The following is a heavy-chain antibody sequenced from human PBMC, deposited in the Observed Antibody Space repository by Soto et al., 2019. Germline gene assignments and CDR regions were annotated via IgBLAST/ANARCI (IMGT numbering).Heavy chain of an antibody. D-gene: IGHD3-10*01. V-gene: IGHV4-4*07. CDR1: GGSISSYY. CDR2: IYTSGST. Sequence: QVQLQESGPGLVKPSETLSLTCTVSGGSISSYYWSWIQQPAGKGLEWIGRIYTSGSTNYNPSLKSRVTTSVDTSKNQFSLKLSSVTAADTAVYYCARARDYGSGSYYNEYYFDYWGQGTLVTVSS. CDR3: ARARDYGSGSYYNEYYFDY. J-gene: IGHJ4*02.